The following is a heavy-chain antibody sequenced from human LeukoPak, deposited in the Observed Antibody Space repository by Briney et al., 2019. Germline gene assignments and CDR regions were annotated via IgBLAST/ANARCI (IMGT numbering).Heavy chain of an antibody. CDR3: ARGGFPNTGGFYP. D-gene: IGHD2-8*02. V-gene: IGHV4-59*12. CDR1: GASINDYH. J-gene: IGHJ5*02. CDR2: ISDTGDT. Sequence: SETLSLTCTVSGASINDYHCSWIRQPSDAGQEWISFISDTGDTNHNPSLKSRRTMSADTSKKQLSLKLTSVTAADTAVYYCARGGFPNTGGFYPWGQGILVIVSS.